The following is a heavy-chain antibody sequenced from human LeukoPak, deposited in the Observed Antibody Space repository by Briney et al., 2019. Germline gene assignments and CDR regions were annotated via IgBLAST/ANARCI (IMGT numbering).Heavy chain of an antibody. J-gene: IGHJ4*02. Sequence: PGGSLRLSCAASGFTFSIFAMTWVRQAPGKGLEWVSAITGSGDSTYYADSVKGRFTISRDNSKNTLYVQMNSLRAEDTAVYYCAKGGSSQTNYPKYWGEGTLVTVSS. D-gene: IGHD6-6*01. V-gene: IGHV3-23*01. CDR3: AKGGSSQTNYPKY. CDR1: GFTFSIFA. CDR2: ITGSGDST.